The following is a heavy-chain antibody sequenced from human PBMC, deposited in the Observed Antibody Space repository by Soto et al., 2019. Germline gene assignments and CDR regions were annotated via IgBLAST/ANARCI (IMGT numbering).Heavy chain of an antibody. V-gene: IGHV4-59*01. CDR3: ARGSSSLDY. CDR2: VYYSGST. Sequence: SETLSLTCTVSSGSINNSFWTWIRQPPGKGLEWIGYVYYSGSTNYNPSLKSRITISADTSKNQFSLKLRSVTAADTAVYYCARGSSSLDYWGQGTLVTVSS. J-gene: IGHJ4*02. CDR1: SGSINNSF. D-gene: IGHD6-13*01.